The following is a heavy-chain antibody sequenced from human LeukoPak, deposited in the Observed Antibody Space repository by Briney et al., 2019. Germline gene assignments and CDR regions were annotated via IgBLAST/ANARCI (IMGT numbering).Heavy chain of an antibody. D-gene: IGHD5-12*01. CDR3: ARLHRYANVWHGGDY. V-gene: IGHV5-51*01. Sequence: GESLKISCKGSGYSFTNYWIGWVRQMPGKGLEWMGIIYPDESDTRYSPSFQGQVTISVDKSISTAYLQWRSLKASDTAIYYCARLHRYANVWHGGDYWGQGTLVTVST. CDR2: IYPDESDT. J-gene: IGHJ4*02. CDR1: GYSFTNYW.